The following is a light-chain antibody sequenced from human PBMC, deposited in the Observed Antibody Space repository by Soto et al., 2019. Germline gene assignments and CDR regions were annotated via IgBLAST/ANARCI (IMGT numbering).Light chain of an antibody. V-gene: IGKV1-39*01. CDR1: QNIYNS. CDR2: GAS. J-gene: IGKJ1*01. Sequence: IHITHSGSSLSSSLGDRVTITCRTSQNIYNSLNWYQQKAGRAPAVLIYGASNLQGGVPLRFSGSGSGTDFTLTISGLQPEDSTTYYCQESRSALWGTCGQGTKVDIK. CDR3: QESRSALWGT.